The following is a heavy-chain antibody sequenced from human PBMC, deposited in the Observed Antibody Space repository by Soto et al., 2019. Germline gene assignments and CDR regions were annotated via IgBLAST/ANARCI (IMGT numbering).Heavy chain of an antibody. V-gene: IGHV3-74*01. Sequence: EVQLVESEGGLVQPGGSLRLSCAASGFTFGYYWMHWVRQAPGQGLVWVSRIHSDGSSTTYADSVKGRFTISRDNAKNTLYLQMTSLRAEDTAVYYCARGDRGAFDLWGQGTMVTVSS. CDR1: GFTFGYYW. J-gene: IGHJ3*01. CDR3: ARGDRGAFDL. D-gene: IGHD2-21*02. CDR2: IHSDGSST.